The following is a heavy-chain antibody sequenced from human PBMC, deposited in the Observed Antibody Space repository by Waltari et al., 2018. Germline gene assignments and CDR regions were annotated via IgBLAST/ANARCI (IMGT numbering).Heavy chain of an antibody. J-gene: IGHJ5*02. CDR3: ARMYYYDSSGYSYGANWFDP. Sequence: QVQLVQSGAEVKKPGSSVKVSCKASGGTFSSYAISWVRQAPGQGLEWMGRIIPIFGTANYAQKFQGRVTITADKSTSTAYMELSSLRSEDTAVYYCARMYYYDSSGYSYGANWFDPWGQGTLVTVSS. D-gene: IGHD3-22*01. CDR2: IIPIFGTA. V-gene: IGHV1-69*08. CDR1: GGTFSSYA.